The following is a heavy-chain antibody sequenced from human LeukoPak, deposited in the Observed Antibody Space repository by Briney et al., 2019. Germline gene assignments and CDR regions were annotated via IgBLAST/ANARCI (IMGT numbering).Heavy chain of an antibody. CDR3: AKRIAVALFDY. V-gene: IGHV3-23*01. Sequence: GGSLRLSCAASGFTFSSYAMSWVRQAPGEGLEWASAISGSGGSTYYADSVKGRFTISRDNSKNTLYLQMNSLRAEDTAVYYCAKRIAVALFDYWGQGTLVTVSS. CDR1: GFTFSSYA. CDR2: ISGSGGST. D-gene: IGHD6-19*01. J-gene: IGHJ4*02.